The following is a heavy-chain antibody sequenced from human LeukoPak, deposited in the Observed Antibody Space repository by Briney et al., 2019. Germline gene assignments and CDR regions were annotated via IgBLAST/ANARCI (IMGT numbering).Heavy chain of an antibody. CDR1: GFPFKGYW. CDR3: ARDGGELWPLDE. D-gene: IGHD3-10*01. V-gene: IGHV3-7*01. Sequence: GRSLRLSCVASGFPFKGYWMTWVRQCPGKGLAWVANIKPDGSETNYLDSVKGRFTISRDNARDSLFLEMNNLRVDDTAVYYCARDGGELWPLDEWGQGILVTVSS. J-gene: IGHJ4*02. CDR2: IKPDGSET.